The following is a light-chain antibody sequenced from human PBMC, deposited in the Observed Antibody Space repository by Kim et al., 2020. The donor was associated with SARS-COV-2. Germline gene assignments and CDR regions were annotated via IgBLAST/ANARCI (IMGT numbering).Light chain of an antibody. V-gene: IGLV2-23*02. Sequence: SLTISCTGTSSDVGGYNLVSWYQRHPAKAPHLLIYEVSKGPSGVSTRFSGYKSGNTASLTISGLQAEDEADYYCCSYAGSTTFYVFGTGTKVTVL. CDR3: CSYAGSTTFYV. CDR1: SSDVGGYNL. CDR2: EVS. J-gene: IGLJ1*01.